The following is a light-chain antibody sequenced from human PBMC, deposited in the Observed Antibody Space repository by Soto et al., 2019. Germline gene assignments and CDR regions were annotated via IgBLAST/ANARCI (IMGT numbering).Light chain of an antibody. CDR2: DAS. Sequence: EIVLTQSPGTLSLSPGERATLSCRASQSVDSNLAWYQQKPGQAPRLLIYDASNRATGIPDRFSGSGSGTDFTLTISRLEPEDFAVYFCQQFGNSPWTFGQGTKVDIK. CDR3: QQFGNSPWT. V-gene: IGKV3-20*01. CDR1: QSVDSN. J-gene: IGKJ1*01.